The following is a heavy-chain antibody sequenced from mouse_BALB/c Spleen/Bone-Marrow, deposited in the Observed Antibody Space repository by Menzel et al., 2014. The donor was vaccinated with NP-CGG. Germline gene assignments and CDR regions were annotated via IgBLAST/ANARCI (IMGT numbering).Heavy chain of an antibody. J-gene: IGHJ4*01. CDR3: AAGYAMAY. Sequence: QVQLQESGPELVKPGASVKMSCKASGFTFTDYVINWVKQRTGQGLEWIGEIYPGSGSTYYIQRFKGKATLTADKSSNTASMQLSSRTSEDYAVDFCAAGYAMAYWGQGTSVTVSS. V-gene: IGHV1-77*01. CDR2: IYPGSGST. CDR1: GFTFTDYV.